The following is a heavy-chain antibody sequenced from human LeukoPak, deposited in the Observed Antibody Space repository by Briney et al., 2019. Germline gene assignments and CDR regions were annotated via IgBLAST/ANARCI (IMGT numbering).Heavy chain of an antibody. D-gene: IGHD6-19*01. J-gene: IGHJ1*01. V-gene: IGHV1-2*02. CDR2: SDPKSGAT. CDR1: GYTFTSYY. CDR3: ARGIAVAGTEYFQH. Sequence: ASVKVSCKTSGYTFTSYYIHWLRQAPGQRFEWMGWSDPKSGATKYEHFQGRVTMTRDTSISTAYMELSSLRSEDTAVYYCARGIAVAGTEYFQHWGQGTLVTVSS.